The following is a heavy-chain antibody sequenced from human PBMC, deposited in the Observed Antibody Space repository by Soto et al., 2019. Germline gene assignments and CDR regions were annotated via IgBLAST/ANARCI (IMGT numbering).Heavy chain of an antibody. CDR3: ARLGAVVQVADY. CDR1: GGSFSGYY. CDR2: INHSGST. J-gene: IGHJ4*02. D-gene: IGHD3-16*01. Sequence: QVQLQQWGAGLLKPSETLSLTCAVYGGSFSGYYWSWIRQPPGKGLEWIGEINHSGSTNYNPSLKSRVTISVDTSKYQFSLKLSSVTAADTAVYFCARLGAVVQVADYWGQGTLVTVSS. V-gene: IGHV4-34*01.